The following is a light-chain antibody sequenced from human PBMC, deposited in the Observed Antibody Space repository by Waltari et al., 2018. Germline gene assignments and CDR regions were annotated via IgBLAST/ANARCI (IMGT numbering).Light chain of an antibody. J-gene: IGKJ4*01. V-gene: IGKV3-11*01. Sequence: EIVLQPSPVTLSLSPGERATLSCRASQSVTTYLGWYQHKPGQAPRLLIYDASNRATGIPARFSGSGSETDFTLTISSLEPEDFAVYYCQQRYTLTFGGGTKVEIK. CDR3: QQRYTLT. CDR1: QSVTTY. CDR2: DAS.